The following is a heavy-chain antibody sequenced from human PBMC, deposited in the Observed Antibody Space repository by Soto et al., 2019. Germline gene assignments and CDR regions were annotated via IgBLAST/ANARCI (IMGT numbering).Heavy chain of an antibody. V-gene: IGHV1-3*01. CDR3: ARGIATGQLDP. CDR2: INPDNGNT. J-gene: IGHJ5*02. CDR1: GYTFTRYT. D-gene: IGHD2-15*01. Sequence: ASVEVSCKXSGYTFTRYTMNWVRQAPGQRLEWMGWINPDNGNTKSSQKFQDRVIITRDTSASTAYMDLSSLRSEETAVYYCARGIATGQLDPWGQGTLVTVSS.